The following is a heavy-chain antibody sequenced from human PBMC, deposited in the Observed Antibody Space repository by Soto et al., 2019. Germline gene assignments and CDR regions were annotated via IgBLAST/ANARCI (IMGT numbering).Heavy chain of an antibody. CDR3: WRAYLVPSDYNGYARVRWFVT. CDR1: GYTFTSYG. CDR2: ISAYNGNT. V-gene: IGHV1-18*01. Sequence: ASVKVSCKASGYTFTSYGISWVRQAPGQGLEWMGWISAYNGNTNYAQKLQGRVTMTTDTSTSTASMELRSLRSDDTAVYYWWRAYLVPSDYNGYARVRWFVTWSEGAPVT. D-gene: IGHD4-4*01. J-gene: IGHJ5*02.